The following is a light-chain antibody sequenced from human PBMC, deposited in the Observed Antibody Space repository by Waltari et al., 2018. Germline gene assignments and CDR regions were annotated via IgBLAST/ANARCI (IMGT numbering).Light chain of an antibody. Sequence: QTRLPQPPSASTGLRHTATLSRTSNRRTLGTQDDACLQQHQRQPHKLLSYRNNNRPSGISDSFSASRSGNTGFLSISGRQPEDEADYYCSAWDSDLTIYVFGTGTKVTVL. CDR1: RRTLGTQD. V-gene: IGLV10-54*04. J-gene: IGLJ1*01. CDR3: SAWDSDLTIYV. CDR2: RNN.